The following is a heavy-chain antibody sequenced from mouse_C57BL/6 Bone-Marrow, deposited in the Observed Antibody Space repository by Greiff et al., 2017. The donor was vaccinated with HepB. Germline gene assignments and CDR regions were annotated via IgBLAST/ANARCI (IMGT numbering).Heavy chain of an antibody. J-gene: IGHJ4*01. CDR2: ISGGGGNT. Sequence: EVQLVESGGGLVKPGGSLKLSCAASGFTFSSYTMSWVRQTPEKRLEWVATISGGGGNTYYPDSVKGRFTISRDNAKNTLYLQMSSLRSEDTALYYCASHYGNHYYAMDYWGQGTSVTVSS. D-gene: IGHD2-1*01. CDR1: GFTFSSYT. V-gene: IGHV5-9*01. CDR3: ASHYGNHYYAMDY.